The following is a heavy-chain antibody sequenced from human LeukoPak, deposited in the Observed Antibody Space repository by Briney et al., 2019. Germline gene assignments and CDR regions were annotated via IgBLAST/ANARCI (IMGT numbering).Heavy chain of an antibody. V-gene: IGHV3-30*02. CDR2: IRYDGNNK. Sequence: PGGSLRPSCAASGFTFSSYGMHWVRQAPGKGLEWVAFIRYDGNNKYYADSVKGRFTISRDNSKNTLYLQMNRLRAEDTAVYYCAKDLRFLEWLLNYMDVWGKGTTVTVSS. CDR1: GFTFSSYG. CDR3: AKDLRFLEWLLNYMDV. D-gene: IGHD3-3*01. J-gene: IGHJ6*03.